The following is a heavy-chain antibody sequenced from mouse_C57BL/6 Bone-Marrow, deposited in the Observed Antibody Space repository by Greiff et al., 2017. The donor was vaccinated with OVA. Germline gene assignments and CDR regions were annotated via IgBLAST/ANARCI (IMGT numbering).Heavy chain of an antibody. D-gene: IGHD4-1*01. Sequence: VQGVESGPELVKPGASVKISCKASGYSFTSYYIHWVKQRPGQGLEWIGWIYPGSGNTKYNEKFKGKATLTADTSSSTAYMQLSSLTSEDSAVYYCQTGTRYFDVWGTGTTVTVSS. CDR3: QTGTRYFDV. CDR1: GYSFTSYY. V-gene: IGHV1-66*01. CDR2: IYPGSGNT. J-gene: IGHJ1*03.